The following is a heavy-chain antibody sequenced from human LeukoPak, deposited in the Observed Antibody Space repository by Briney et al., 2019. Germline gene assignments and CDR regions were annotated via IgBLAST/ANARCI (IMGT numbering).Heavy chain of an antibody. CDR3: ARDVSAIRYYYYYGMDV. V-gene: IGHV6-1*01. D-gene: IGHD2-21*02. J-gene: IGHJ6*02. CDR1: GDSVSSNSAA. CDR2: TYYRSKWYN. Sequence: SQTLSLTCAISGDSVSSNSAAWNWIRQSPSGGLEWLGRTYYRSKWYNDYAVSVKSRITINPDTSKNQFSLQLNSVTPEDTAVYYCARDVSAIRYYYYYGMDVWGQGTTVTVSS.